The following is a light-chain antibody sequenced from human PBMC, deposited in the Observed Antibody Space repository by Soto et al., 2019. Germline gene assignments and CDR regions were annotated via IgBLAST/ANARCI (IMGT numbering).Light chain of an antibody. CDR3: SSYSGTNYHYV. CDR2: EVS. CDR1: SRDVGGYNY. Sequence: TRTSRDVGGYNYVSWYQQHPGKAPKLMIYEVSERPSGVPDRFSGSKSGNTASLTVSGLQADDEADYYCSSYSGTNYHYVFGTGTKVTV. J-gene: IGLJ1*01. V-gene: IGLV2-8*01.